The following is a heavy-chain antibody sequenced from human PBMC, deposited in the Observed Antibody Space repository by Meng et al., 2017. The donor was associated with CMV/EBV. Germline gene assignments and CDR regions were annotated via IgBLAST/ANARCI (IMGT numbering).Heavy chain of an antibody. CDR2: INPNSGGT. CDR1: GYTFTGYY. J-gene: IGHJ2*01. V-gene: IGHV1-2*02. CDR3: ATYIGNYINWYFDL. D-gene: IGHD1-7*01. Sequence: LWQSGAAVKKPGAAVKVSCKASGYTFTGYYMHWVRQAPGQELEWMGWINPNSGGTNYAQKFQGRVTMTRDTSISTAYMELSRLRSDDTAVYYCATYIGNYINWYFDLWGRGTLVTVSS.